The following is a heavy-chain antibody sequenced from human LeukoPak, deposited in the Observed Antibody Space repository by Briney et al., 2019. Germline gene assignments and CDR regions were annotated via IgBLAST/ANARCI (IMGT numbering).Heavy chain of an antibody. Sequence: SVKVSCKASGGTFSSYAISWVRQAPGQGLEWMGGIIPIFGTANYAQKFQGRVTITADKSTSTAYMELSSLRSEDTAVYYCARAVEYSSSSRYYYYYMDVWGKGTTVTVSS. CDR1: GGTFSSYA. CDR2: IIPIFGTA. D-gene: IGHD6-6*01. V-gene: IGHV1-69*06. CDR3: ARAVEYSSSSRYYYYYMDV. J-gene: IGHJ6*03.